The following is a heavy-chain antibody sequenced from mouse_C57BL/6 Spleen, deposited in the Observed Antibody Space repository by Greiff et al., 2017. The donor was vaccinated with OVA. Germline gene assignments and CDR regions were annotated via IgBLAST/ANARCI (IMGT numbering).Heavy chain of an antibody. D-gene: IGHD2-4*01. V-gene: IGHV5-4*01. CDR2: ISDGGSYT. Sequence: EVKLVESGGGLVKPGGSLKLSCAASGFTFSSYAMSWVRQTPEKRLEWVATISDGGSYTYYPDNVKGRFTISRDNAKNNLYLQMSHLKSEDTAMDYCAGENDYDPYYAMDYWGQGTSVTVSS. CDR3: AGENDYDPYYAMDY. J-gene: IGHJ4*01. CDR1: GFTFSSYA.